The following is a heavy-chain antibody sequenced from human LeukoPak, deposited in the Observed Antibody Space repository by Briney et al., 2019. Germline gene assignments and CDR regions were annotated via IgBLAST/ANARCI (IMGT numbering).Heavy chain of an antibody. CDR1: GFTFSSYA. J-gene: IGHJ4*02. Sequence: PGRSLRLSCAASGFTFSSYAMHWVRQAPGKGLEWVAVISYDGSNKYYADSVKGRFTISRDNSKNTLYLQMNSLRAEDTAVYYCARATGPRRGATGSYYFDYWGQGTLVTVSS. V-gene: IGHV3-30-3*01. CDR2: ISYDGSNK. D-gene: IGHD1-14*01. CDR3: ARATGPRRGATGSYYFDY.